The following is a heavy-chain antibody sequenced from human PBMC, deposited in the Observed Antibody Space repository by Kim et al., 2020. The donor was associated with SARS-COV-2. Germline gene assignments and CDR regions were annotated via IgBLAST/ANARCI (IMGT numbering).Heavy chain of an antibody. V-gene: IGHV3-23*01. CDR3: AKDIYSGIYSSGWYNGMDV. CDR1: GFTFSSYA. Sequence: GGSLRLSCAASGFTFSSYAMSWVRQAPGKGLEWVSAISGSGGSTYYADSVKGRFTIYRDNSKNTLYLQMNSLRAEDTAVYYCAKDIYSGIYSSGWYNGMDVWGQGTTVTVSS. J-gene: IGHJ6*02. CDR2: ISGSGGST. D-gene: IGHD6-19*01.